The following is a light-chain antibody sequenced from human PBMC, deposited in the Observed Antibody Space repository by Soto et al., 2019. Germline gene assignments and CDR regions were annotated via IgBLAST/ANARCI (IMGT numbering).Light chain of an antibody. J-gene: IGLJ3*02. Sequence: QAVVTQPASVSGSLGQSITISCTGTSSDVGGYKFVSWYQQHPGRAPRLIIYEVNNRPSGISDRFSGSKSGNTASLTISGLQAEDEADYYCDSYTTTSTRVFGVGTQLTVL. V-gene: IGLV2-14*01. CDR3: DSYTTTSTRV. CDR1: SSDVGGYKF. CDR2: EVN.